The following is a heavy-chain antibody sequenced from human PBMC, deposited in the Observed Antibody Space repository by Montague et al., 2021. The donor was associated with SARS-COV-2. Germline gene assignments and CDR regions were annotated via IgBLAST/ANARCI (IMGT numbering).Heavy chain of an antibody. Sequence: SETLSLTCTVSGDSVSHDFWTWIRQPPGKGLEWIGYVYYSRSSSYNPSLRGRVSIAVDTSKNQFSLGLSIVTAADTAIYYCVRDPAPSGSGTFYDYWGQGTLVAVSS. J-gene: IGHJ4*02. D-gene: IGHD1-26*01. CDR2: VYYSRSS. CDR1: GDSVSHDF. V-gene: IGHV4-59*02. CDR3: VRDPAPSGSGTFYDY.